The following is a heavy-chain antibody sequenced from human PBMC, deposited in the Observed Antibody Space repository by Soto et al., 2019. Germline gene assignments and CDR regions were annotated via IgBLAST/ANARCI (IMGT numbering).Heavy chain of an antibody. CDR2: ISGGGGST. J-gene: IGHJ4*02. D-gene: IGHD3-16*01. V-gene: IGHV3-23*01. CDR3: ANDPYLGVWGEKPEY. CDR1: EFTFSNYA. Sequence: EVQLLESGGGLVQPGGSLRLSCAASEFTFSNYAMSWVRQAPGKGLEWVSNISGGGGSTHYADSVKGRFTISRDNSKNTLYLQMNSLRAEDTAIYYCANDPYLGVWGEKPEYWGQGTLVTVSS.